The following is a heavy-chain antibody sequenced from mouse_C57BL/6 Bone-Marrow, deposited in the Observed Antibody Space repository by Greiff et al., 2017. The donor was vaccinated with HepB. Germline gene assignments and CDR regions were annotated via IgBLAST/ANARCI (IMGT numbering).Heavy chain of an antibody. D-gene: IGHD2-4*01. CDR3: ARAGYDYYYYAMDY. CDR1: GFTFSDYY. J-gene: IGHJ4*01. CDR2: INYDGSST. V-gene: IGHV5-16*01. Sequence: EVKLVESEGGLVQPGSSMKLSCTASGFTFSDYYMAWVRQVPEKGLEWVANINYDGSSTYYLDSLKSRFIISRDNAKNILYLQMSSLKSEDTATYYCARAGYDYYYYAMDYWGQGTSVTVSS.